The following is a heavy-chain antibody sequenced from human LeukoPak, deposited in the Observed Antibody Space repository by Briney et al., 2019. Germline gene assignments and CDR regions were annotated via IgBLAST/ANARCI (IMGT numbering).Heavy chain of an antibody. CDR2: ISSSSSYI. J-gene: IGHJ1*01. Sequence: PGGSLRLSCAASGFTFSSYSMNWVRQAPGKGLEWVSSISSSSSYIYYADSVKGRFTISRDNSKNTLYLQMNSLRAEDTAVYYCAGTTYYDFWSGYFSSDAEYFQHWGQGTLVTVSS. V-gene: IGHV3-21*01. CDR1: GFTFSSYS. D-gene: IGHD3-3*01. CDR3: AGTTYYDFWSGYFSSDAEYFQH.